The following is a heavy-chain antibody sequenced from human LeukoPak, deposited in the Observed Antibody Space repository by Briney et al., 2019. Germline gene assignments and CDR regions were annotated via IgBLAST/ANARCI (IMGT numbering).Heavy chain of an antibody. CDR1: GFTVSTNY. CDR3: ARGGSMFGTYYYGSGSS. D-gene: IGHD3-10*01. V-gene: IGHV3-66*01. J-gene: IGHJ4*02. CDR2: LYTDGHT. Sequence: GGSLRLSCAASGFTVSTNYMSWVRQAPGKGLEWVSVLYTDGHTYYADSVKGRFTISRDNSKNTLYLQMNSLRAEDTAMYYCARGGSMFGTYYYGSGSSWGQGTLVTVSS.